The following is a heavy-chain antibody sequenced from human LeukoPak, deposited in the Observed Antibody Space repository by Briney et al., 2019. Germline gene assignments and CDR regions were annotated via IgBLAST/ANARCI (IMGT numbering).Heavy chain of an antibody. CDR1: GVSITDYH. CDR3: AGRAENTGYSFDY. D-gene: IGHD2-15*01. CDR2: VQTSGNP. J-gene: IGHJ4*02. Sequence: SGTLSLTCVVSGVSITDYHWSWIRQSVGKGLEWLGQVQTSGNPNYNPSFKSRVAMSVDSSRNHFSLELRSVSVADTAVYYCAGRAENTGYSFDYWGQGALVTVSS. V-gene: IGHV4-4*07.